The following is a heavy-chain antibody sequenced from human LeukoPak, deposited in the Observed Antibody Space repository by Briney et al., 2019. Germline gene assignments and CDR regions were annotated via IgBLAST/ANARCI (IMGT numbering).Heavy chain of an antibody. D-gene: IGHD2-15*01. J-gene: IGHJ5*02. CDR3: ARDLYCSGGSCYSLTHNRFDP. V-gene: IGHV4-4*07. CDR1: GGSISSYY. CDR2: IYTSGST. Sequence: SETLSLTCTVSGGSISSYYWSWIRQPAGKGLEWIGRIYTSGSTNYNPSLKSRVTMSVDTSKNQFSLKLSSVTAADTAVYYCARDLYCSGGSCYSLTHNRFDPWGQGTLVTVSS.